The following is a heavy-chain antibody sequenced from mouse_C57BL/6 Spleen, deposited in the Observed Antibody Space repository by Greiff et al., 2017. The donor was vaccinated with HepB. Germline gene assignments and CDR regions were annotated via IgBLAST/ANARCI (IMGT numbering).Heavy chain of an antibody. D-gene: IGHD2-1*01. J-gene: IGHJ2*01. CDR3: ARSGYGNYVDY. CDR1: GYSFSSSW. CDR2: IYPGDGDT. Sequence: QVQLQQSGPELVKPGASVKISCKASGYSFSSSWMNWVKQRPGKGLEWIGRIYPGDGDTNYNGKFKGTATLTADKSSSTAYMQLSSLASEDSAVCFCARSGYGNYVDYWGQGTTLTVSS. V-gene: IGHV1-82*01.